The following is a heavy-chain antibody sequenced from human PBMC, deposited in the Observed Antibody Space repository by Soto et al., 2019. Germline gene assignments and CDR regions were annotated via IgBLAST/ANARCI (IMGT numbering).Heavy chain of an antibody. Sequence: SETLSLTCTVSGGSISSFYWSWVRQPPGKGLEWIGYIYYSGSTDYNPSLKSRVTISVDTSKNQFSLNLTSVTAADTAVYYCARDSGGDDSSGYWALDIWGQGTMVTVSS. J-gene: IGHJ3*02. CDR1: GGSISSFY. V-gene: IGHV4-59*12. D-gene: IGHD3-22*01. CDR2: IYYSGST. CDR3: ARDSGGDDSSGYWALDI.